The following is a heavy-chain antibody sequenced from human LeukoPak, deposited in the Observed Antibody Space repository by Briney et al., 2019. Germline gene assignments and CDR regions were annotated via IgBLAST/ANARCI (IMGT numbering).Heavy chain of an antibody. J-gene: IGHJ4*02. D-gene: IGHD6-6*01. CDR2: ISYDGSNK. V-gene: IGHV3-30*04. CDR1: GFTFSSYA. CDR3: ARDRYSSSSLDY. Sequence: GGSLRLSCAASGFTFSSYAMHWVRQAPGKGLEWVAVISYDGSNKYYADSVKGRFTISRDNSKNTLYLQMNSLKAEDTAVYYCARDRYSSSSLDYWGQGTLVTVSS.